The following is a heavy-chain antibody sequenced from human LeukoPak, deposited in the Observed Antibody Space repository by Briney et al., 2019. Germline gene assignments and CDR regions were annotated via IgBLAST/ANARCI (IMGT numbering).Heavy chain of an antibody. CDR2: ISGSGSGT. J-gene: IGHJ4*02. V-gene: IGHV3-23*01. D-gene: IGHD2-2*02. CDR1: GFTFSSYA. Sequence: GGSLRLSCAASGFTFSSYAMSWVRQAPGKGLEWVSAISGSGSGTYYADSVKGRFTISRDNSKNTLYLQMNSLRAEDTALYYCAKDPLLYVSYYFDYWGQGTLVTVSS. CDR3: AKDPLLYVSYYFDY.